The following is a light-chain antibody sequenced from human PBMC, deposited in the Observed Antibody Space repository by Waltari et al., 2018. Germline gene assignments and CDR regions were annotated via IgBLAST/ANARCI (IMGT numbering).Light chain of an antibody. CDR3: QQYSGSPPWP. Sequence: DIQMAQSPSTLAASVGDRVTITCRASQSISYWLAWYQQKPGQAPKLLIYRASNLIDGVPSRFSGRGAWTEFTLTIDSLQPDDFATYFCQQYSGSPPWPFGQGTKVEIK. CDR2: RAS. V-gene: IGKV1-5*03. CDR1: QSISYW. J-gene: IGKJ1*01.